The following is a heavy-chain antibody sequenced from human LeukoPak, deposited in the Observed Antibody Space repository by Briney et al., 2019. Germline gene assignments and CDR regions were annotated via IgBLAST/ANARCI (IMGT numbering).Heavy chain of an antibody. CDR3: VRDHWSSSSEGNHWFDP. J-gene: IGHJ5*02. D-gene: IGHD6-6*01. CDR1: GFTFSDYY. V-gene: IGHV3-11*01. CDR2: ISGSGGSI. Sequence: PGGSLRLSCAASGFTFSDYYMTWIRQAPGKGLEWVSYISGSGGSIYYADSVKGRITISRDNAKSSLYLQMNSLRAEDTAVYYCVRDHWSSSSEGNHWFDPWGQGTLVTVSS.